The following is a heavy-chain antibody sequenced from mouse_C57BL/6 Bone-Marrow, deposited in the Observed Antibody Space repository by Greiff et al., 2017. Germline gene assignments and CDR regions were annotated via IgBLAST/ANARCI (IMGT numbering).Heavy chain of an antibody. D-gene: IGHD1-1*01. V-gene: IGHV2-3*01. J-gene: IGHJ1*03. Sequence: QVQLQQSGPGLVAPSPSLSITCTVSGFSFTSSGVRWVRQPPGKGLEWLGVIWGEGSTHYYSALISRLCISTDNAKSQVFLKLNSLQADDTATYYCAKPYYYGSSFYLYFDVWCTGTTGTVSS. CDR1: GFSFTSSG. CDR3: AKPYYYGSSFYLYFDV. CDR2: IWGEGST.